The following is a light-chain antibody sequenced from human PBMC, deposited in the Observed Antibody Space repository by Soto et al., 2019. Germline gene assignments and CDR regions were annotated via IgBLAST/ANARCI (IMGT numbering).Light chain of an antibody. CDR2: GAS. CDR3: PQSNILPRT. Sequence: EIVMTQSPATLSVSPGERATLSCRASQSVSSNLAWYQQKPGQAPRLLIYGASTRATGIPARFSGSGSGTEFTLTISSLQSVDLVVYFCPQSNILPRTFVLGTKVDIK. J-gene: IGKJ1*01. CDR1: QSVSSN. V-gene: IGKV3-15*01.